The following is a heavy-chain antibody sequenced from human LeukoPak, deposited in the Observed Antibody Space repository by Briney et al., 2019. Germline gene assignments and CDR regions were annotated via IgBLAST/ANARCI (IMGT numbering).Heavy chain of an antibody. V-gene: IGHV3-7*04. CDR1: GFTFSRYW. J-gene: IGHJ4*02. Sequence: GGSLRLSCAASGFTFSRYWMSWVRQAPGKGLEWVANIKQDGSEKCYVDSVKGRFTISRDNAKNSLYLQMNSLRAEDTAVYYCARVGPYYFDYWGQGTLVTVSS. CDR2: IKQDGSEK. CDR3: ARVGPYYFDY. D-gene: IGHD3-16*01.